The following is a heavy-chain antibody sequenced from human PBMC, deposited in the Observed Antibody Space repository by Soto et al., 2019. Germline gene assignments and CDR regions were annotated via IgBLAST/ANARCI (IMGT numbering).Heavy chain of an antibody. J-gene: IGHJ4*02. Sequence: QVQLVQSGAEVKKPGASVKVSSKASGYSFTSTGISWVRQAPGQGPEWMGWTSTFNGEAKYAQKLQGRVTMTTDTSTTTAYMELRSLTSDDTAVYYCARDLDGSGSYFTDYWGQGTLVTVAS. CDR1: GYSFTSTG. V-gene: IGHV1-18*01. CDR3: ARDLDGSGSYFTDY. CDR2: TSTFNGEA. D-gene: IGHD3-10*01.